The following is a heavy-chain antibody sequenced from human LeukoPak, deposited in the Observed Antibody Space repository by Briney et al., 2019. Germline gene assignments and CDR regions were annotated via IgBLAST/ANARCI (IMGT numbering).Heavy chain of an antibody. CDR2: INTNSGGT. CDR3: ARGPRIAAAGTHFDY. J-gene: IGHJ4*02. Sequence: ASVKVSCKAAGYTFTGNYMDWVRHAPGQGLEWRGWINTNSGGTNYAQKVQGRVTMTRDTSISTAYMELSRLRADDTAVYYCARGPRIAAAGTHFDYWGQGTLVTVSS. V-gene: IGHV1-2*02. D-gene: IGHD6-13*01. CDR1: GYTFTGNY.